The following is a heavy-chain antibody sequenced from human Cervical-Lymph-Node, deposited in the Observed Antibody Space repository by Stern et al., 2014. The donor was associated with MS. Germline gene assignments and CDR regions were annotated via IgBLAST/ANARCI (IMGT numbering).Heavy chain of an antibody. D-gene: IGHD4-11*01. CDR1: GGSITNRDY. Sequence: QLQLQESGPGLVKPSETLSLTCSVSGGSITNRDYWGWIRQSPGKGLEWIVSVYYSGITYSRPSLQSRATISIDTSKNHLSPTLHSVTATDTAVYFCARGVTAVTNYVPNWCFDLWGRGTLVTISS. CDR2: VYYSGIT. J-gene: IGHJ2*01. V-gene: IGHV4-39*02. CDR3: ARGVTAVTNYVPNWCFDL.